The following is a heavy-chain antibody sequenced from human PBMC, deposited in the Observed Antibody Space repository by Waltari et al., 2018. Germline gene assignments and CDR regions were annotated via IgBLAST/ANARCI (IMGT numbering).Heavy chain of an antibody. D-gene: IGHD2-15*01. CDR1: GFTFGSYE. V-gene: IGHV3-48*03. CDR3: ARITRISQYAFDI. J-gene: IGHJ3*02. Sequence: EVQLVDSGGGLVQPGGSLRLACAASGFTFGSYEMSWVRQAPGKGLEWVSYISGSRGVPIHYAASVKGRFTISRDNAKNSLYLQMNSLRAEDTAVYYCARITRISQYAFDIWGQGTMVTVSS. CDR2: ISGSRGVPI.